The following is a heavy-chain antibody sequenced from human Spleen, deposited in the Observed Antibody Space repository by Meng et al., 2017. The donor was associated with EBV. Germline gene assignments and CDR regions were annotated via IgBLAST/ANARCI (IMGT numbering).Heavy chain of an antibody. V-gene: IGHV1-69*01. CDR3: ASESGRGFTPDY. Sequence: QVTLGQSRAVAKRPGSSVKVSGKTSGGTFRSDAVSWVRQAPGQGLEWLGGLIPKSDAPYYAQKFQDRVTITADESTSTHYMDLRGLRSEDTAVYYCASESGRGFTPDYWGQGTLVTVSS. D-gene: IGHD3-10*01. CDR1: GGTFRSDA. CDR2: LIPKSDAP. J-gene: IGHJ4*02.